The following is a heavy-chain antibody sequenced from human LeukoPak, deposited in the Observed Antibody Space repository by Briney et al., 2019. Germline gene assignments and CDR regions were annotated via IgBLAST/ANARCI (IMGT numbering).Heavy chain of an antibody. CDR1: GFTFSNAW. J-gene: IGHJ4*02. Sequence: PGGSLRLSCAASGFTFSNAWMSWVRQAPGKGLEWVGRIKSKTDGGTTDYAAPVKGRFTISRDDSKNTLYLQMNSLKTEDTAVYYCTGSRYSYGYVYFDYWGQGTLVTVSS. V-gene: IGHV3-15*01. D-gene: IGHD5-18*01. CDR3: TGSRYSYGYVYFDY. CDR2: IKSKTDGGTT.